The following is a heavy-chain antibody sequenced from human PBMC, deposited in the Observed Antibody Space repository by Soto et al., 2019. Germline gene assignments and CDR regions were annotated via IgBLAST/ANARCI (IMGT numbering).Heavy chain of an antibody. J-gene: IGHJ5*02. D-gene: IGHD6-13*01. CDR1: GFTFSSYS. Sequence: PGGSLRLACAASGFTFSSYSMNWVRQAPGKGLEWVSYISSSSSTIYYADSVKGRFTISRDNAKNSLYLQMNSLRDEDTAVYYCACSSSWLHSFDPCGQGTLVTVSS. V-gene: IGHV3-48*02. CDR2: ISSSSSTI. CDR3: ACSSSWLHSFDP.